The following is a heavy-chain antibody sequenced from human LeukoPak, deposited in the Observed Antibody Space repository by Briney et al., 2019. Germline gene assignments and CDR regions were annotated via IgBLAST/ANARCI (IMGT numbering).Heavy chain of an antibody. Sequence: SETLSLTCAVSGGSISSSNWWSWVRQPPGKGLEWIGEIYHSGSTNYNPSLKSRVTISVDKSKNQFSLKLSSVTAAGTAVYYCARVRGYGERYYYYGMDVWGKGTTVTVSS. CDR3: ARVRGYGERYYYYGMDV. J-gene: IGHJ6*04. D-gene: IGHD5-18*01. CDR2: IYHSGST. CDR1: GGSISSSNW. V-gene: IGHV4-4*02.